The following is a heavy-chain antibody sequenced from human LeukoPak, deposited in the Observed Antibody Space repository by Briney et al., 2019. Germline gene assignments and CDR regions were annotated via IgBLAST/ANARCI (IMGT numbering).Heavy chain of an antibody. Sequence: GGSLRLSCAASGFTFSKNYMSWVRQAPGKGLEWVSVIYSGGSTYYADSVKGRFTISRDSSKNTLYLQMNSLRAEDTAVYYCGGSYYYFDYWGQGTLVTVSS. V-gene: IGHV3-53*01. CDR2: IYSGGST. CDR3: GGSYYYFDY. D-gene: IGHD1-26*01. CDR1: GFTFSKNY. J-gene: IGHJ4*02.